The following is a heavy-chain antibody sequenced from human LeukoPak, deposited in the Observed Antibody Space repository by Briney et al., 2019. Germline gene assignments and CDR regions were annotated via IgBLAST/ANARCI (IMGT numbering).Heavy chain of an antibody. CDR2: IFGSGGSA. J-gene: IGHJ4*02. CDR3: TKTTAGYSSGQYPGWPADH. Sequence: GGSLTLSCTASGFTFNNYAMYWVRQAPRKGLEWVAGIFGSGGSAHYADSVKGPFTISRDNSKNTVYLQMDSLRGEDTAVYYCTKTTAGYSSGQYPGWPADHWGQGALVTVSS. CDR1: GFTFNNYA. D-gene: IGHD3-22*01. V-gene: IGHV3-23*01.